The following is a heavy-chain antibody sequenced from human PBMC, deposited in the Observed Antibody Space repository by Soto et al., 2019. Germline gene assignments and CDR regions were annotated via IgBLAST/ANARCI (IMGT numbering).Heavy chain of an antibody. CDR2: IYYSGST. J-gene: IGHJ5*02. D-gene: IGHD3-16*01. CDR3: ALMNKNQGIDHNWFDP. CDR1: GGSISSGGYY. Sequence: PSETLSLTCTVSGGSISSGGYYWSWIRQHPGKGLEWIGYIYYSGSTYYNPSLKSRVTISVDTSKNQFSLKLSSVTAADTAVYYCALMNKNQGIDHNWFDPWGQGTMVTVYS. V-gene: IGHV4-31*03.